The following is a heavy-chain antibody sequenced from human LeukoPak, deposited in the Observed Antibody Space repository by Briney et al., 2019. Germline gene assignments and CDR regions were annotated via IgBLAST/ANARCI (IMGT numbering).Heavy chain of an antibody. CDR2: INHSGST. D-gene: IGHD3-10*01. V-gene: IGHV4-34*01. J-gene: IGHJ4*02. CDR3: ARERVGSGSYPNYFDY. CDR1: GGSFSGYY. Sequence: SETLSLTCAVYGGSFSGYYWSWIRQPPGKGLEWIGEINHSGSTNYNPSLKSRVTISVDTSKNQFSLKLSSVTAADTAVYYCARERVGSGSYPNYFDYWGQGTLVTVSS.